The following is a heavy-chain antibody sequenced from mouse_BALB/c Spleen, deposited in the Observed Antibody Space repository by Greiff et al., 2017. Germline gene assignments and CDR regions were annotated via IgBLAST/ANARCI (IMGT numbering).Heavy chain of an antibody. D-gene: IGHD1-1*01. CDR2: ISSGGST. J-gene: IGHJ1*01. Sequence: EVKLVESGGGLVKPGGSLKLSCAASGFTFSSYAMSWVRQTPEKRLEWVASISSGGSTYYPDSVKGRFTISRDNARNILYLQMSSLRSEDTAMYYCARGGYGSSYGPHWYFDVWGAGTTVTVSS. CDR1: GFTFSSYA. CDR3: ARGGYGSSYGPHWYFDV. V-gene: IGHV5-6-5*01.